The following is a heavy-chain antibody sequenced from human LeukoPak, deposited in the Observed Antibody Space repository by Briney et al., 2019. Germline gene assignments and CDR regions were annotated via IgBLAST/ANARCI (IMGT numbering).Heavy chain of an antibody. D-gene: IGHD6-19*01. CDR3: ATVSLYSSGWYRFDY. CDR1: GYTFTGYY. V-gene: IGHV1-2*02. CDR2: INPNSGGT. Sequence: GASVKVSCKASGYTFTGYYMHWVRQAPGQGLEWMGWINPNSGGTNYAQKFQGRVTMTRDTSISTAYMELSRLRSDDTAVYYCATVSLYSSGWYRFDYWGQGTLATVSS. J-gene: IGHJ4*02.